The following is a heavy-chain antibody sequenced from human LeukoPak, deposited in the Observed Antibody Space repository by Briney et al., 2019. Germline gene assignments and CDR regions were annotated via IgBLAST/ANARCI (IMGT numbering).Heavy chain of an antibody. V-gene: IGHV3-21*01. J-gene: IGHJ4*02. CDR3: ARDPTTYGSGSYYYYFDY. CDR1: GFTFSSYS. Sequence: SGGSLRLSCAASGFTFSSYSMNGVRQAPGKGLEWVYSISSSSSYIYYADSVKGRFTISRDNAKNSLYLQMNSLRTEDTAVYYCARDPTTYGSGSYYYYFDYWGQGTLVTVSS. D-gene: IGHD3-10*01. CDR2: ISSSSSYI.